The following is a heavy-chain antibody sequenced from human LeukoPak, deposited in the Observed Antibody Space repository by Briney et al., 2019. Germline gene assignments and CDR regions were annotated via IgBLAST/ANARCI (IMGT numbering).Heavy chain of an antibody. D-gene: IGHD3-16*01. CDR2: INPNSGGT. CDR3: ARGGRYYDYVWGSYIIEVYFDY. V-gene: IGHV1-2*02. CDR1: GYTFTGYY. Sequence: ASVTVSCKASGYTFTGYYMHWVRQAPGQGLEWMGWINPNSGGTNYAQKFQGRVTMTRDTSISTAYMELSRLRSDDTAVYYCARGGRYYDYVWGSYIIEVYFDYWGQGTLVTVSS. J-gene: IGHJ4*02.